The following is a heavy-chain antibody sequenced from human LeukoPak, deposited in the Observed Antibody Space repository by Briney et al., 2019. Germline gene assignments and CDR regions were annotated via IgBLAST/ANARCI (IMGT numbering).Heavy chain of an antibody. CDR2: ISSSGSTI. CDR3: ARGDSSSWYYYYGMDV. D-gene: IGHD6-13*01. V-gene: IGHV3-48*03. Sequence: GGSLRLSCAASGFTFSSYETNWVRQAPGKGLEWVSYISSSGSTIYYADSVKGRFTISRDNAKNSLYLQMNSLRAEDTAVYYCARGDSSSWYYYYGMDVWGKGTTVTVSS. J-gene: IGHJ6*04. CDR1: GFTFSSYE.